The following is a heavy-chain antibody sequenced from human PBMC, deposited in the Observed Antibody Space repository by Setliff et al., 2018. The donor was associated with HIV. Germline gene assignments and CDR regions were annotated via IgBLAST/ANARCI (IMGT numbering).Heavy chain of an antibody. J-gene: IGHJ4*01. Sequence: GGSLRLSCAASGFTFSSYAMSWVRQAPGKGLEWVSAISGSGGTTYYADSVKGRFTISRDNSKNTLYLQMNSLRAEDTAVYYCAKDGISGGSYPPYYFDYWGHGTLVTVSS. V-gene: IGHV3-23*01. CDR3: AKDGISGGSYPPYYFDY. D-gene: IGHD2-15*01. CDR2: ISGSGGTT. CDR1: GFTFSSYA.